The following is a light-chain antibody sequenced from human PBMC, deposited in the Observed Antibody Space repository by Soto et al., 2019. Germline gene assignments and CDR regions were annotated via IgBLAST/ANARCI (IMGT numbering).Light chain of an antibody. CDR3: ASYAGSITL. V-gene: IGLV2-8*01. J-gene: IGLJ2*01. Sequence: QSALTQPPSASGSPGQSVTISCTGTSSDVGGYNYVSWYQQYPGKAPRLMIYEVTKRPSGVPDRFSGSKSGNTASLTVSGLQADDEADYYCASYAGSITLYGGGTQLTVL. CDR1: SSDVGGYNY. CDR2: EVT.